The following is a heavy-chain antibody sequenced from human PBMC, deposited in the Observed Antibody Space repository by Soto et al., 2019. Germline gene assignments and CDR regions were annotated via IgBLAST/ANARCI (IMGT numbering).Heavy chain of an antibody. J-gene: IGHJ6*02. CDR2: INHSGST. Sequence: SETLSLTCAVYGGSFSGYYWSWIRQPPGKGLDWIGEINHSGSTNYNPSLKSRVTISVDTSKNQFSLKLSSVTAADTAVYYCARGIIAAAGQSHYYYYGMDVWGQGTTVTVSS. V-gene: IGHV4-34*01. D-gene: IGHD6-13*01. CDR1: GGSFSGYY. CDR3: ARGIIAAAGQSHYYYYGMDV.